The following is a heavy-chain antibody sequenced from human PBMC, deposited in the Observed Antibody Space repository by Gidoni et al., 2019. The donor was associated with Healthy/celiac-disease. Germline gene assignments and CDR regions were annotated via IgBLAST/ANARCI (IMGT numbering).Heavy chain of an antibody. CDR3: AQTVGATGSFDY. J-gene: IGHJ4*02. CDR1: GFTVSSNY. CDR2: IYSCGST. D-gene: IGHD1-26*01. V-gene: IGHV3-53*01. Sequence: EVQLVESGGGLIQPGGSLRLSCAASGFTVSSNYMSWDRQAPGKGLEWVAVIYSCGSTYYADSMQLRFSISRDKAKNTLYLQMNGLRAEGKAVYYCAQTVGATGSFDYWGKGTLVTVSS.